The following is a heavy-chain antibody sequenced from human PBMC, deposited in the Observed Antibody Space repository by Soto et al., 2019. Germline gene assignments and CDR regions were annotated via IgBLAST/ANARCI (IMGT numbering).Heavy chain of an antibody. D-gene: IGHD2-2*01. V-gene: IGHV3-23*01. J-gene: IGHJ6*02. Sequence: LRLSCAASGFTFSSYAMSWVRQAPGKGLEWVSAISGSGGSTYYADSVKGRFTISRDNSKNTLYLQMNSLRAEDTAVYYCARGARRRQIVVVPAALPHYYYGMDVWGQGTTVTVSS. CDR3: ARGARRRQIVVVPAALPHYYYGMDV. CDR2: ISGSGGST. CDR1: GFTFSSYA.